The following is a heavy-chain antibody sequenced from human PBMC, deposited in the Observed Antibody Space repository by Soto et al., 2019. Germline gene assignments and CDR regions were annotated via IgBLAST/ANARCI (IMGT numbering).Heavy chain of an antibody. CDR2: IYYSGST. V-gene: IGHV4-39*07. CDR3: ARDFGRCSSTSCYSYYYYGMDV. J-gene: IGHJ6*02. Sequence: PSETLSLTCTVSGGSISSSSYYWGWIRQPPGKGLEWIGSIYYSGSTNYNPSLKSRVTISVDTPKNQFSLKLSSVTAADTAVYFCARDFGRCSSTSCYSYYYYGMDVWGQGTTVTVSS. D-gene: IGHD2-2*01. CDR1: GGSISSSSYY.